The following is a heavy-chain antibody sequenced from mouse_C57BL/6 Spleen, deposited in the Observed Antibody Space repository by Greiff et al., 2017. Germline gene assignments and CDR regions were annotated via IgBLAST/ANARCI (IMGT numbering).Heavy chain of an antibody. Sequence: VQLQQPGAELVMPGASVKLSCKASGYTFTSYWMHWVKQRPGQGLEWIGEIDPSDSYTNYNQKFKGKSTLTVDKSSSTAYMQLSSLTSEDSAVYYCARPYYYGSDYYAMDYWGQGTSVTVSS. D-gene: IGHD1-1*01. V-gene: IGHV1-69*01. CDR1: GYTFTSYW. J-gene: IGHJ4*01. CDR2: IDPSDSYT. CDR3: ARPYYYGSDYYAMDY.